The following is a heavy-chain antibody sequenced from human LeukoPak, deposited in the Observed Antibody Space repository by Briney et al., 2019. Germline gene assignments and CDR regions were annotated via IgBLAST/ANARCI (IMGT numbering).Heavy chain of an antibody. CDR2: IYYSGST. CDR3: AIPSEQHSYWYFDL. CDR1: GGSISSSSYY. D-gene: IGHD6-13*01. Sequence: SETLSLTCTVSGGSISSSSYYWGWIRQPPGKGLERIGSIYYSGSTYYNPSLKSRVTISVDTSKNQFSLKLSSVTAADTAVYYCAIPSEQHSYWYFDLWGRGTLVTVSS. J-gene: IGHJ2*01. V-gene: IGHV4-39*07.